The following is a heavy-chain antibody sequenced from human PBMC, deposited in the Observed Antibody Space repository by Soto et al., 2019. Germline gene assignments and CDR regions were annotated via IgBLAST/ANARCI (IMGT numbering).Heavy chain of an antibody. D-gene: IGHD3-10*01. CDR2: IYYSGST. CDR1: GGSISSSSYY. Sequence: KTSETLSLTCTVSGGSISSSSYYWGWIRQPPGKGLEWIGSIYYSGSTYYNPSLKSRVTISVDTSKNQFSLKLSSVTAADTAVYYCARHGLRTAYYYYYGMDVWGQGTTVTVSS. CDR3: ARHGLRTAYYYYYGMDV. V-gene: IGHV4-39*01. J-gene: IGHJ6*02.